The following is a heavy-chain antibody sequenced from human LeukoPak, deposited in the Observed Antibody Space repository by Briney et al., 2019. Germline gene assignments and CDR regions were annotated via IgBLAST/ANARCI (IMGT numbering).Heavy chain of an antibody. CDR1: GFTFSSYS. Sequence: GGSLRLPCAASGFTFSSYSMNWVRQAPGKGLEWVSSISSSSGYIYYADSVKGRFTISRDNAKNSLYLQMNSLRAEDTAVYYCVRTQGYCSGGSCYWRNWYFDLWGRDTLVTVSS. D-gene: IGHD2-15*01. J-gene: IGHJ2*01. V-gene: IGHV3-21*01. CDR3: VRTQGYCSGGSCYWRNWYFDL. CDR2: ISSSSGYI.